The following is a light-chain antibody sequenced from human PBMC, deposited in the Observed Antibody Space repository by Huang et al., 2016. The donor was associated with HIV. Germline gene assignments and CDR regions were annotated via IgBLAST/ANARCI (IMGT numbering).Light chain of an antibody. Sequence: DIVMTQSPDSLTVSLGERATINCKSSQSVLYSSNNNNYLAWYQQKPGQPPKLLIYWASTRESGVPDRFSGSGSETDFTLTISSLQAEDVAVYYCQQYYSSPLTFGGGTKEEIK. CDR3: QQYYSSPLT. J-gene: IGKJ4*01. V-gene: IGKV4-1*01. CDR1: QSVLYSSNNNNY. CDR2: WAS.